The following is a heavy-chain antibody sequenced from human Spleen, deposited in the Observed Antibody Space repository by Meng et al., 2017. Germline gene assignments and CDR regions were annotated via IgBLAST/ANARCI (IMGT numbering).Heavy chain of an antibody. D-gene: IGHD6-19*01. J-gene: IGHJ5*02. CDR3: VRSSAWVRTGFDP. CDR2: IGHSGFT. Sequence: QPQLQESGPGLVKPSEAPSLTCSVSGGSVSTSGYYWGWIRQPPGKGLEWIGSIGHSGFTYYTPSLKSRVAVSLDTSKSQFSLILTSVTAADTAVYYCVRSSAWVRTGFDPWGQGTLVTVSS. CDR1: GGSVSTSGYY. V-gene: IGHV4-39*01.